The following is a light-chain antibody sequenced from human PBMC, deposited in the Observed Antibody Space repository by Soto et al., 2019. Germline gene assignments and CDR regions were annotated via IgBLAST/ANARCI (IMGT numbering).Light chain of an antibody. J-gene: IGKJ1*01. V-gene: IGKV3-11*01. CDR2: DAS. Sequence: EIVLTQSPATLSLSPGERATLSCRASQSISSYLAWYQQKPGQAPRLLIYDASNRATSIPARFSGSGSGTDFTLTISSLEPEDFAVYYCQHRSNWWTFGQGTKVEIE. CDR3: QHRSNWWT. CDR1: QSISSY.